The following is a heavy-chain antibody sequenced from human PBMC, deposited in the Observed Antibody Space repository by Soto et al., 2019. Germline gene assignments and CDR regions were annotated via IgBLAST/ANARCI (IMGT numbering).Heavy chain of an antibody. V-gene: IGHV1-18*01. Sequence: VKVSCKASGYTFTSYGISWVRRAPGQGLEWMGWISAYNGNTNYAQKLQGRVTMTTDTSTSTAYMELRSLRSDDTAVYYCARGGNVDTAMVTPMYRYYYYYMDVWGKGTTVTVSS. CDR2: ISAYNGNT. CDR3: ARGGNVDTAMVTPMYRYYYYYMDV. D-gene: IGHD5-18*01. CDR1: GYTFTSYG. J-gene: IGHJ6*03.